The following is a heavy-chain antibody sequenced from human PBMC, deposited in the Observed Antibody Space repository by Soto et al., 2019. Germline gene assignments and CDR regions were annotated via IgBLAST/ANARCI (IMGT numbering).Heavy chain of an antibody. Sequence: ASVKVSCTASGYTFTVYYMHWVRQAPGQGLEWMGWINPNSGGTNYAQKFQGWVTMTRDTSISTAYMELSRLRSDDTAVYYCAREAVLRYFDSQYYYYMDVWGKGTTVTVSS. V-gene: IGHV1-2*04. CDR1: GYTFTVYY. D-gene: IGHD3-9*01. CDR3: AREAVLRYFDSQYYYYMDV. CDR2: INPNSGGT. J-gene: IGHJ6*03.